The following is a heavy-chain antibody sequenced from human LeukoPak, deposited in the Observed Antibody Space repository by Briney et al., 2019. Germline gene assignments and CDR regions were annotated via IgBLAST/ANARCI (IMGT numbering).Heavy chain of an antibody. CDR2: ISSSSYI. D-gene: IGHD2-15*01. CDR1: GFTFSSYS. J-gene: IGHJ4*02. Sequence: GGSLRLSCAASGFTFSSYSMNWVRQAPGKGLEWVSSISSSSYIYYADSVKGRFTISRDNAKNSLYLQMNSLRAEDTAVYYCARDGGSYNFDYWGQGTLVTVSS. V-gene: IGHV3-21*01. CDR3: ARDGGSYNFDY.